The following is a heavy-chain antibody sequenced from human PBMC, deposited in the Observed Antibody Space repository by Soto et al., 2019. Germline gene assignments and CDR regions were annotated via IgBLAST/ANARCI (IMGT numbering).Heavy chain of an antibody. J-gene: IGHJ6*03. CDR3: ARAVHERYYYYYMDV. V-gene: IGHV4-59*01. CDR1: GGSISSYY. CDR2: IYYSGST. Sequence: LSLTCTVSGGSISSYYWSWIRQPPGKGLEWIGYIYYSGSTNYNPSLKSRVTISVDTSKNQFSLKLSSVTAADTAVYYCARAVHERYYYYYMDVWGKGTTVTVPS.